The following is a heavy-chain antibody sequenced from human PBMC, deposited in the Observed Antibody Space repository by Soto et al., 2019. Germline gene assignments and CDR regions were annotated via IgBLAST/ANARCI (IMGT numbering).Heavy chain of an antibody. CDR2: ISYDGSNK. Sequence: GGSLRLSCAASGFTFSSYGMHWVRQAPGKGLEWVAVISYDGSNKYYADSVKGRFTISRDNSKNTLYLQMNSLRAEDTAVYYCAKDHLWFGELSSNWFDPWGQGTLVTVSS. CDR1: GFTFSSYG. D-gene: IGHD3-10*01. V-gene: IGHV3-30*18. J-gene: IGHJ5*02. CDR3: AKDHLWFGELSSNWFDP.